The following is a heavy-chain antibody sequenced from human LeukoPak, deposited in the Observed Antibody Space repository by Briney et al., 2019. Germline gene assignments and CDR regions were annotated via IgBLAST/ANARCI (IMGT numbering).Heavy chain of an antibody. V-gene: IGHV1-2*02. J-gene: IGHJ4*02. CDR3: ARVAAAGAWVDY. D-gene: IGHD6-13*01. CDR2: INPNSGGT. CDR1: GYTFTGYY. Sequence: GASVKVSCKASGYTFTGYYMHWVRQAPGQGLEWMGWINPNSGGTNYAQKFQGRVTTTRDTSISTAYMELSRLRSDDTAVYYCARVAAAGAWVDYWGQGTLVTVSS.